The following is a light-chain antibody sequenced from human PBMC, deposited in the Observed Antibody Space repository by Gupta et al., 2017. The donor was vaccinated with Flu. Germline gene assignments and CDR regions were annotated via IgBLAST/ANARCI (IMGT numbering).Light chain of an antibody. CDR3: QQNACTPFIT. V-gene: IGKV1-39*01. CDR2: AAS. Sequence: SSLSASVGDRVTITSRASKSINKYLNWYQQKPGKAPKLLIYAASSLQSGVPSRFISSGSGTDFTLTISSLEPEDFATYYCQQNACTPFITFGQGTQMEIK. J-gene: IGKJ5*01. CDR1: KSINKY.